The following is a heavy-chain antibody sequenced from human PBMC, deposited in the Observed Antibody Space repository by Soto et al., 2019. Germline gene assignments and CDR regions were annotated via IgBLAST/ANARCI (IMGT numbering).Heavy chain of an antibody. CDR2: IYYSGRT. Sequence: QVQLQESGPGRVKPSETLSLTCTVSGGSVSSVSYYWSWIRQPPGKGLEWIGYIYYSGRTNYNPSLKSRVTISVDTSRNQFSLKLTSVTAADTAVDYCARDRVTTPRFFDYWGQGTLATVSS. D-gene: IGHD2-21*02. V-gene: IGHV4-61*01. J-gene: IGHJ4*02. CDR1: GGSVSSVSYY. CDR3: ARDRVTTPRFFDY.